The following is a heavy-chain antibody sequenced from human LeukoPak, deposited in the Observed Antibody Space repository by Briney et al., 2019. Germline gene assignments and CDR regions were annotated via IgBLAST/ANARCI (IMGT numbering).Heavy chain of an antibody. CDR2: IYYSGST. D-gene: IGHD6-19*01. CDR1: VGSIISSAYY. CDR3: VRTAVSSGSEHY. V-gene: IGHV4-30-4*08. Sequence: SETLSLTCTVSVGSIISSAYYCSWIRQPPGKGLEWIGYIYYSGSTYYNPSLKSRVTISLDTSKNQFSLKLSSVTAADTAVYYCVRTAVSSGSEHYWGQGTLVTVSS. J-gene: IGHJ4*02.